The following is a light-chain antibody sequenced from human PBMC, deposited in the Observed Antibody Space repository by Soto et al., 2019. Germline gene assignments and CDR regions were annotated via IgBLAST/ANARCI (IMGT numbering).Light chain of an antibody. CDR1: QSVSSSY. J-gene: IGKJ2*01. CDR3: QQYGGSPLYT. V-gene: IGKV3-20*01. CDR2: GAC. Sequence: EIVLTQSPGTLSLSPGERATLSCRASQSVSSSYLAWYQQKPGQAPRLLIYGACSRATGIPDRFSGSGSGTDFTLTISRLEPEDFAVYYCQQYGGSPLYTFGQGTKVDIK.